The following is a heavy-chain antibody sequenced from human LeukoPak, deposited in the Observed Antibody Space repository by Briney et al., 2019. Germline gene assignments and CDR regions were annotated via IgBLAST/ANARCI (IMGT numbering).Heavy chain of an antibody. CDR3: ARAIKSYGYRSAPFDY. Sequence: ASVKVSCKASGYTFTGYYMHCVRQAPGQGLEWMGWINPNSGGTNYVQKFQGRVTMTRDTSISTAYMELSRLRSEDTVVYYCARAIKSYGYRSAPFDYWGQGTLVTVSS. CDR2: INPNSGGT. D-gene: IGHD5-18*01. CDR1: GYTFTGYY. V-gene: IGHV1-2*02. J-gene: IGHJ4*02.